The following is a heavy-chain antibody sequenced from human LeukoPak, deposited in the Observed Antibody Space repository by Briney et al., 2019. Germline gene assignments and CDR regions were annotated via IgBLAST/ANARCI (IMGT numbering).Heavy chain of an antibody. CDR2: IYYSGST. Sequence: SETLSLTCTVSGGSISSSSYYWGWIRQPPGKGLEWIGSIYYSGSTYYNPSLKSRVTISVDTSKNQFSLKLSSVTAADTAVYYCARHGVVPAALDYYYYGMDVWGQGTTVTVSS. D-gene: IGHD2-2*01. CDR1: GGSISSSSYY. V-gene: IGHV4-39*01. CDR3: ARHGVVPAALDYYYYGMDV. J-gene: IGHJ6*02.